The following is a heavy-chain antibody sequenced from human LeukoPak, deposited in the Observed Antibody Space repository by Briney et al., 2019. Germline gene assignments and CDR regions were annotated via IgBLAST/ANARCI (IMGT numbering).Heavy chain of an antibody. V-gene: IGHV3-23*01. CDR1: GFTFSSYG. D-gene: IGHD3-10*01. J-gene: IGHJ4*02. Sequence: GGSLRLSCAASGFTFSSYGMSWVRQAPGKGLEWVSAISGSGGSTYYADSVKGRFTISRDNAKNTMYLQVNSLRAEDTAVYYCARDSYYHPDYWGQGTLVTVSS. CDR2: ISGSGGST. CDR3: ARDSYYHPDY.